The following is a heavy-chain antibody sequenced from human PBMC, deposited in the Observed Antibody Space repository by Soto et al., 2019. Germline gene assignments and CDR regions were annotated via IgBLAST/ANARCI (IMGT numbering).Heavy chain of an antibody. D-gene: IGHD3-10*01. J-gene: IGHJ5*02. Sequence: QVQLVESGGGVVEPGGALRLSCAASGFTFRNHGMHWVRQAPGKGLEWLTVIWYDGSHKYYADSVKGRFTTSRDNSAKTLSLERNSAREEGTAVYYCAKTSGGGGRGGGDLWGQGTLVTVSS. CDR1: GFTFRNHG. V-gene: IGHV3-33*06. CDR2: IWYDGSHK. CDR3: AKTSGGGGRGGGDL.